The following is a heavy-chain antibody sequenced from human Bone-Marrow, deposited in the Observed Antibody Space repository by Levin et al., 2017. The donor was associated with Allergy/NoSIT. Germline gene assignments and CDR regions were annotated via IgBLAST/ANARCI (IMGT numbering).Heavy chain of an antibody. Sequence: PGESLKISCVASEFAVVSHYMSWVRLAPGKGLEWVSLFYSGGRTYYSDSVNGRFTISRDNSKNTLYLHMTRLRAEDTAVYYCARLMDYEGLDVWGQGTAVTVS. CDR1: EFAVVSHY. V-gene: IGHV3-53*01. CDR2: FYSGGRT. CDR3: ARLMDYEGLDV. D-gene: IGHD5-24*01. J-gene: IGHJ6*02.